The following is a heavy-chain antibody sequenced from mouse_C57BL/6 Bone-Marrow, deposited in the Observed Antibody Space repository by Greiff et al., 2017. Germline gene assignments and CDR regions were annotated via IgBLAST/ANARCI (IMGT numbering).Heavy chain of an antibody. CDR1: GFTFSDYG. J-gene: IGHJ3*01. CDR3: AVPFAY. Sequence: EVKLVKSGGGLVKPGGSLKLSCAASGFTFSDYGMHWVRQAPEKGLEWVAYISSGSSTIYYADTVKGRFTIARDNAKNTLFLQMTSLRSEDTAMYYCAVPFAYWGQGTLVTVSA. V-gene: IGHV5-17*01. CDR2: ISSGSSTI.